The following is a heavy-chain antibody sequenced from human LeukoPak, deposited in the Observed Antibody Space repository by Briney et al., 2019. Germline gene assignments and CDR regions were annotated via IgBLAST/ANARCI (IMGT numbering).Heavy chain of an antibody. Sequence: GASLRRYCAAGGFTCSSYARRWLRQAPGNGLEWGSVISGGSGSTYYADSGRVRFTISRDNSKNTLYLQMNSLRAEDTAVYYCAKVPAAYCGGDCYYDYWGQGTLVTVSS. CDR1: GFTCSSYA. D-gene: IGHD2-21*02. V-gene: IGHV3-23*01. J-gene: IGHJ4*02. CDR3: AKVPAAYCGGDCYYDY. CDR2: ISGGSGST.